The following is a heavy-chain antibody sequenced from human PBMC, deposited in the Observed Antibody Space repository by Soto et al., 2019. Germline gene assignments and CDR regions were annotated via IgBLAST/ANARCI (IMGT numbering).Heavy chain of an antibody. CDR1: GYTFTSYA. CDR3: ARGYAGSGSYYNVHYYYYGMDV. J-gene: IGHJ6*02. CDR2: INAGNGNT. Sequence: ASVKVSCQASGYTFTSYAMHWVRQAPGQRLEWMGWINAGNGNTKYSQKFQGRVTITRDTSASTAYMELSSLRSEDTAVYYCARGYAGSGSYYNVHYYYYGMDVWGQGTTVTVSS. V-gene: IGHV1-3*01. D-gene: IGHD3-10*01.